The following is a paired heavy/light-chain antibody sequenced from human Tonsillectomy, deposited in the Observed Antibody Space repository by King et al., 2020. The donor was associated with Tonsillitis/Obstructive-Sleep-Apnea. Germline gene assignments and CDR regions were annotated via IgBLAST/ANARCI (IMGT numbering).Light chain of an antibody. Sequence: DIQMTQSPSSLSASVGDRVTITCRASQSIKSYLNWHQQKPGKAPKLLISAASSLQSGVPSRFSGSGSGTDFSLTISSLQPEDFATYYCQQSYSTPVTFGQGTKLEIK. CDR2: AAS. V-gene: IGKV1-39*01. CDR3: QQSYSTPVT. CDR1: QSIKSY. J-gene: IGKJ2*01.
Heavy chain of an antibody. V-gene: IGHV3-23*01. CDR2: ITGSGVNT. J-gene: IGHJ4*02. CDR1: GFTFSDFA. CDR3: ARGENAYNWNDVDY. D-gene: IGHD1-20*01. Sequence: EVQLLESGGGLVQPGGSLRLSCAASGFTFSDFAMSWVRQAPGKGLEWISGITGSGVNTYLTDSVKGRFTISRDNSKNTLFLLMNSLRAEDTAVYYCARGENAYNWNDVDYWGQGTLVAVSS.